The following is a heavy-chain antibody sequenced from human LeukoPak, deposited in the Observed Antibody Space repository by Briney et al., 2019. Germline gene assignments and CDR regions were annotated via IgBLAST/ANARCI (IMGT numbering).Heavy chain of an antibody. CDR1: GFTFSSYV. V-gene: IGHV3-23*01. D-gene: IGHD3-10*01. J-gene: IGHJ6*02. CDR2: ISSSGTGT. CDR3: AKDRQGSGSSGSHYYYIMDV. Sequence: GGSLRLSCAASGFTFSSYVMIWVRQAPGKGLEWVSVISSSGTGTDYADSVKGRLTISRDNSKNTLYLQMNSLRAEDTAVYSCAKDRQGSGSSGSHYYYIMDVWGQGTTVTVSS.